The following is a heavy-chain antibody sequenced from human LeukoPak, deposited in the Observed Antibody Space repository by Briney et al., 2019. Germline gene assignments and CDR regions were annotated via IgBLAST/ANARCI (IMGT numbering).Heavy chain of an antibody. Sequence: PSETLSLTCAVYGGSFSGYYWSWIRQPPGKGLEWIGEINHSGCTNYNPSLKSRVTISVDTSKNQFSLKLSSVTAADTAVYYCARMGLELPGLYYYYYMDVWGKGTTVTVSS. D-gene: IGHD1-7*01. J-gene: IGHJ6*03. V-gene: IGHV4-34*01. CDR1: GGSFSGYY. CDR3: ARMGLELPGLYYYYYMDV. CDR2: INHSGCT.